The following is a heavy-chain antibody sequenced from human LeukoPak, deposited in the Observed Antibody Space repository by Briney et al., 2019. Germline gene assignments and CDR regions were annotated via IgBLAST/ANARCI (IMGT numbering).Heavy chain of an antibody. CDR1: GFTFSSYA. J-gene: IGHJ4*02. CDR3: AKRVSFLVRGGKHFDY. Sequence: AGGSLRLSCAASGFTFSSYAMSWVRQAPGKGLEWGSAISGSGGSTYYADSVKGRFTISRDNSKNTLYLQMNSLRAEDTAVYYCAKRVSFLVRGGKHFDYWGQGTLVNVSS. CDR2: ISGSGGST. D-gene: IGHD3-10*01. V-gene: IGHV3-23*01.